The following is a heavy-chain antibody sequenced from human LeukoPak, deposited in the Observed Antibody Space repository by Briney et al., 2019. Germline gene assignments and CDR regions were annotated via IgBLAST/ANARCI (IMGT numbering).Heavy chain of an antibody. Sequence: ASVKVSCKVSGYTLTELSMHWVRQAPGKGLEWMGGFDPEGGETIYAQKFQGRVTMTEDTSTDTAYMELSSLRSEDTAVYYCATFSPPIVVVIRTSFRAEYFQHWGQGTLVTVSS. CDR3: ATFSPPIVVVIRTSFRAEYFQH. D-gene: IGHD3-22*01. CDR2: FDPEGGET. J-gene: IGHJ1*01. CDR1: GYTLTELS. V-gene: IGHV1-24*01.